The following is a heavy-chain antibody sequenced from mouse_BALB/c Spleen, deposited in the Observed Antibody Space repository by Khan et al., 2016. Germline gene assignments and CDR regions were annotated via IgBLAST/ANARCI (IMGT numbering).Heavy chain of an antibody. J-gene: IGHJ4*01. CDR1: GYSITSDYA. CDR2: INYSGST. CDR3: ARDGSRYNYAMDY. D-gene: IGHD2-3*01. Sequence: QLEESGPGLVNPSQSLSLTCTVTGYSITSDYAWNWIRQFPGNKLEWMGYINYSGSTNYNPALKGRISIPRDTSTNKFFLQLNSVTTEDTAIYYCARDGSRYNYAMDYWGQGTSVTVSS. V-gene: IGHV3-2*02.